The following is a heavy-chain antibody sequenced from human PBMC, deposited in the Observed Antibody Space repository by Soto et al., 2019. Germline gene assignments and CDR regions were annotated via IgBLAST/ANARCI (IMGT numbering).Heavy chain of an antibody. J-gene: IGHJ6*02. D-gene: IGHD2-15*01. V-gene: IGHV3-23*01. CDR1: GFTFSSYA. CDR2: ISGSGGST. Sequence: EVQLLESGGGLVQPGGSLRLSCAASGFTFSSYAMSWVRQAPGKGLEWVSAISGSGGSTYYADSVKGRFTISRDNSKNKLYLQMNRLKAEDTAVYYCASLAYCSGSSSYTKPWYYYGMDVWGQGTTVTVSS. CDR3: ASLAYCSGSSSYTKPWYYYGMDV.